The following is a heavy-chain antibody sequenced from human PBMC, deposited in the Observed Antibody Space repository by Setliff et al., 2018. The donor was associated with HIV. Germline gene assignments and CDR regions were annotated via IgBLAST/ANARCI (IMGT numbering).Heavy chain of an antibody. CDR3: VNPSGAMGDFDS. CDR1: GGSISSSSYY. D-gene: IGHD3-16*01. CDR2: IYHSGST. Sequence: SETLSLTCTVSGGSISSSSYYWGWIRQPPGKGLEWIGYIYHSGSTFYNPSLKSRVTISVDRSKNQFSLKLTSVTAADTAVYYCVNPSGAMGDFDSWGQGTLVTVSS. J-gene: IGHJ4*02. V-gene: IGHV4-30-2*01.